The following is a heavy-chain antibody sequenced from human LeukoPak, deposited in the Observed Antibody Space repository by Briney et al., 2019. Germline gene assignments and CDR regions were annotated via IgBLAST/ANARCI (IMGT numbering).Heavy chain of an antibody. J-gene: IGHJ3*02. Sequence: GGSLRLSCAASGFTFSTYTMNWVRQAPGKGLEWVSSISSGSRYIYYADSVKGRFTISRDNAKKSLYLQMNSLRDEDTAVYYCARDKTTVTIDAFDMWGQGTMVTVSS. V-gene: IGHV3-21*01. CDR3: ARDKTTVTIDAFDM. D-gene: IGHD4-17*01. CDR1: GFTFSTYT. CDR2: ISSGSRYI.